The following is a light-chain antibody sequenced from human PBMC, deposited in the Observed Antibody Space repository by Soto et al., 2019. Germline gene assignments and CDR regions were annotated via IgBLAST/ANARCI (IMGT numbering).Light chain of an antibody. V-gene: IGLV2-8*01. CDR2: EVT. Sequence: QLVLTQPPSASGSPGQSVTISCTGTSSDVGGYNYVSWYQQNPGKAPKLIIYEVTKRPSGVPDRFSGSKSGNTASLTVSGLQAEDEADYYCSSYGGSNNFVVFGGGTKVTVL. CDR1: SSDVGGYNY. CDR3: SSYGGSNNFVV. J-gene: IGLJ2*01.